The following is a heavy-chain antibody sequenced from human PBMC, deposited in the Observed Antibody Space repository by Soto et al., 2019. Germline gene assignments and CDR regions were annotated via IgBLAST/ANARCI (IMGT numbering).Heavy chain of an antibody. CDR3: AREDYSNYLYYYGMDV. CDR1: GFTFNNYA. J-gene: IGHJ6*02. V-gene: IGHV3-30-3*01. D-gene: IGHD4-4*01. CDR2: ISYDGSNK. Sequence: GGSLRLSCAASGFTFNNYAMSWVRQAPGKGLEWVAVISYDGSNKYYADSVKGRFTISRDNSKNTLYLQMNSLRAEDTAVYYCAREDYSNYLYYYGMDVWGQGTTVTVSS.